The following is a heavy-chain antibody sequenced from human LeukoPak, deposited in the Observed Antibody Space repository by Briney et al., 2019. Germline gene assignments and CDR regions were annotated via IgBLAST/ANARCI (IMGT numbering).Heavy chain of an antibody. CDR1: GFNFNTHW. J-gene: IGHJ3*02. Sequence: GGSLRLSCVASGFNFNTHWMSWVRQAPGKGLEWVANINEDGSETYYADSVKGRFTISRANAKNSLNLQLNGLRAEDTGLYYCARGHDGGEWGRAFDIWGQGTMVTVSS. CDR2: INEDGSET. CDR3: ARGHDGGEWGRAFDI. D-gene: IGHD2-21*01. V-gene: IGHV3-7*01.